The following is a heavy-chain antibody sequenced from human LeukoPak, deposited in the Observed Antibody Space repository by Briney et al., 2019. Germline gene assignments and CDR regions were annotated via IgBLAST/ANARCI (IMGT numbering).Heavy chain of an antibody. CDR1: GFTFSSYA. CDR3: AREVYAGSSGGSVFDY. Sequence: GGSLRLSCAASGFTFSSYAMHWVRQAPGKGLEWVAVISYDGSNKYYADSVKGRFTISRDNAKNSLYLQMNSLRAEDTAVYYCAREVYAGSSGGSVFDYWGQGTLVTVSS. CDR2: ISYDGSNK. D-gene: IGHD2-15*01. V-gene: IGHV3-30-3*01. J-gene: IGHJ4*02.